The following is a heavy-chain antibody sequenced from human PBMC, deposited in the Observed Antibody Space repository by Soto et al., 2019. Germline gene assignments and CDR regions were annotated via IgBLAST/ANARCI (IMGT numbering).Heavy chain of an antibody. D-gene: IGHD6-6*01. Sequence: PPETLSPTCAVYGESFSGYYWNWIRQPPGKGLEWIGEINHIGSTAYTPSLKRRYTISVATSENQFSLKLSSVTAADTAVYSCARGPRAIRTAARALGYWGQGTLVTVSS. CDR2: INHIGST. CDR1: GESFSGYY. J-gene: IGHJ4*02. V-gene: IGHV4-34*01. CDR3: ARGPRAIRTAARALGY.